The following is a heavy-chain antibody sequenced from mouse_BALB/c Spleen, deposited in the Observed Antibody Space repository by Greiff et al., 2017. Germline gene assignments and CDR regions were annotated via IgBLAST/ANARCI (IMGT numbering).Heavy chain of an antibody. CDR1: GYTFTSYY. J-gene: IGHJ4*01. CDR2: INPSNGGT. V-gene: IGHV1S81*02. CDR3: TRFAYYRSYYAMDY. Sequence: QVQLQQSGAELVKPGASVKLSCKASGYTFTSYYMYWVKQRPGQGLEWIGEINPSNGGTNFNEKFKSKATLTVDKSSSTAYMQLSSLTSEDSAVYYCTRFAYYRSYYAMDYWGQGTSVTVSS. D-gene: IGHD2-14*01.